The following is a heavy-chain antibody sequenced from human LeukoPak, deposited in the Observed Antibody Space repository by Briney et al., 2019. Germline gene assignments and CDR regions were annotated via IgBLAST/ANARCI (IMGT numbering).Heavy chain of an antibody. V-gene: IGHV3-66*01. Sequence: GGSLRLSCAASGFTVSNTYTSWVRQAPGKGLEWVSLISSGGSTHYADSVTGRFTLSRDTSMNTMFLQMNSLRAEDTPVYYSVRVSAARHFDYWGQGTLVTVSS. CDR3: VRVSAARHFDY. CDR2: ISSGGST. CDR1: GFTVSNTY. D-gene: IGHD6-6*01. J-gene: IGHJ4*02.